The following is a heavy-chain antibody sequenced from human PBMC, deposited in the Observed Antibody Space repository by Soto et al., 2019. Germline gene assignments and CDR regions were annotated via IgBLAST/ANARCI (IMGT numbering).Heavy chain of an antibody. CDR1: GYIFTSYG. Sequence: QVPLMQSGAEVKKPGASVKVSCKASGYIFTSYGIVWVRQAPGQGLEWMGWISGFNGNTNYAQRFQDRVTLTTDTSTTTAYLELRSLISDDTAVYYCARGTTEVTSFDLWGRGTLVTVSS. V-gene: IGHV1-18*04. D-gene: IGHD4-4*01. CDR3: ARGTTEVTSFDL. CDR2: ISGFNGNT. J-gene: IGHJ2*01.